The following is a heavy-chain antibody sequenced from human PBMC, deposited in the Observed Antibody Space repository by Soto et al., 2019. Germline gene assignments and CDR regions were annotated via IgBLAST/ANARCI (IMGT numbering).Heavy chain of an antibody. J-gene: IGHJ4*02. CDR3: AKVSASTSGWYGSGWGTFDS. CDR1: GFTFTSHG. CDR2: ISSTGSNQ. V-gene: IGHV3-30*18. D-gene: IGHD6-19*01. Sequence: QVQLVESGGGVVQPGRSLRLSCAASGFTFTSHGMHWVRQAPGKGLDWVAAISSTGSNQYYADSVKGRFTISRSDSTNNLYLEMKSLRVEDTAIYYCAKVSASTSGWYGSGWGTFDSWGQGTLVTVSS.